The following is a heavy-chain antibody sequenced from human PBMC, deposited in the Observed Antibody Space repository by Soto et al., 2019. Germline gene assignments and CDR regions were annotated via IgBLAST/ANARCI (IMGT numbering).Heavy chain of an antibody. Sequence: PGGSLRLSCATSGFTFSGYWMHWVRQNSRDGLVWVSRINNVGTSTLYADSVQGRFIISRDNANDTLYLEMNDVRVDDTAIYYCVRGARPNCGGDCPNLGIWGRGTLVTVSS. D-gene: IGHD2-21*02. J-gene: IGHJ4*02. CDR3: VRGARPNCGGDCPNLGI. V-gene: IGHV3-74*01. CDR2: INNVGTST. CDR1: GFTFSGYW.